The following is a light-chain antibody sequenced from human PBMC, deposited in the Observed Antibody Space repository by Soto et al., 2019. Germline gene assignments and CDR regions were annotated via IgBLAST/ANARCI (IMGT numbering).Light chain of an antibody. CDR3: QQYVDYFT. CDR2: KAS. CDR1: QSLNSW. Sequence: DIQMTQFPSTLSASIGDRVTITCRASQSLNSWLVWYQQKPGKAPKLLIYKASNLESGVPSRFSGSGSGTEFTLTISSLQPDDYATYYCQQYVDYFTFGGGTKVDIK. J-gene: IGKJ4*01. V-gene: IGKV1-5*03.